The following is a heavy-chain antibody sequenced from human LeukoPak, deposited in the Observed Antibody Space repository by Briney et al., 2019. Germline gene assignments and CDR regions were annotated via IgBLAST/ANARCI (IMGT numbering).Heavy chain of an antibody. CDR1: GGSISDYY. CDR3: ARATNYDLWSAYYHHMDV. Sequence: SETLSLTCTVSGGSISDYYWSWIRQSPGKGLEWIGYIYHSGTTNYNPSLKRRVTISVETYKNQFSLKLSSVTAADTAVYYCARATNYDLWSAYYHHMDVGGKGTTVTVSA. D-gene: IGHD3-3*01. J-gene: IGHJ6*04. V-gene: IGHV4-59*01. CDR2: IYHSGTT.